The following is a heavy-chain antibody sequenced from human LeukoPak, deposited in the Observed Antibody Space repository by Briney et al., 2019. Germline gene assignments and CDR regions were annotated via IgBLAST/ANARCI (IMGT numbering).Heavy chain of an antibody. CDR1: GGSISSSSYY. J-gene: IGHJ4*02. CDR2: IYTSGST. V-gene: IGHV4-61*02. CDR3: ARERIAVAGIDY. Sequence: SETLSLTCTVSGGSISSSSYYWGWIRQPAGKGLEWIGRIYTSGSTNYNPSLKSRVTISVDTSKNQFSLKLSSVTAADTAVYYCARERIAVAGIDYWGQGTLVTVSS. D-gene: IGHD6-19*01.